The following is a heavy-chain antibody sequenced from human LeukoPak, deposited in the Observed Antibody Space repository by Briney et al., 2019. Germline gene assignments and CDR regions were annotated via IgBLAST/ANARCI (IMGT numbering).Heavy chain of an antibody. J-gene: IGHJ6*02. V-gene: IGHV6-1*01. CDR3: ARDSGTLYGSEYGMDV. D-gene: IGHD3-10*01. Sequence: QTLSLTCAISGDSVSSNSAAWNWIRQSPSRGLEWLGRTYYRSKWYNDYAVSVKSRITINPDTSKNQFSLQLNSVTPEDTAVYYCARDSGTLYGSEYGMDVWGQGTTVTVSS. CDR2: TYYRSKWYN. CDR1: GDSVSSNSAA.